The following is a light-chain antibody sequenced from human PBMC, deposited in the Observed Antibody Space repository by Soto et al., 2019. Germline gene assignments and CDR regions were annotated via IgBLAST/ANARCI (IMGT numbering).Light chain of an antibody. V-gene: IGKV1-39*01. Sequence: DIQMTQSPSSLSASLGDRVTITCRASQSISSFLNWYQQKPGKAPNLLIYAASSLQSGVPSRFSGRGSGTDFTLTISSLQPEDFATYYCQQSYSTPYTFGQGTKLXIK. CDR1: QSISSF. CDR2: AAS. J-gene: IGKJ2*01. CDR3: QQSYSTPYT.